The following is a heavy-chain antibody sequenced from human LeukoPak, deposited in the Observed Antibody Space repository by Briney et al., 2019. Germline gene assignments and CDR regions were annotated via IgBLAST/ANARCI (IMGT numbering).Heavy chain of an antibody. CDR3: ARHIETEANHPLDY. Sequence: PSETLSLTCSVSGGYISGSSYYWGWIRQPPGEGQEWIGSIHYSGSSHYNPSLKSRVTISVDTSKNQFSLKLTSVTAADTAVYYCARHIETEANHPLDYWGRGSLVTVSS. V-gene: IGHV4-39*01. D-gene: IGHD1-14*01. CDR2: IHYSGSS. CDR1: GGYISGSSYY. J-gene: IGHJ4*02.